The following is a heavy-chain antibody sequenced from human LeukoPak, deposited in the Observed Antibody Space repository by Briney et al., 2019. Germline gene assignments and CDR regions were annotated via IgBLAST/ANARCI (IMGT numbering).Heavy chain of an antibody. J-gene: IGHJ4*02. Sequence: SETLSLTCAVYGGSFSGYYWSWIRQPPGKGLEWIGEINHSGSTNYNPSLKSRVTISVDTSKNQFSLKLSSVTAADTAVYYCAREYYGSGSYPDIWGPGTLVTVSS. D-gene: IGHD3-10*01. CDR3: AREYYGSGSYPDI. V-gene: IGHV4-34*01. CDR1: GGSFSGYY. CDR2: INHSGST.